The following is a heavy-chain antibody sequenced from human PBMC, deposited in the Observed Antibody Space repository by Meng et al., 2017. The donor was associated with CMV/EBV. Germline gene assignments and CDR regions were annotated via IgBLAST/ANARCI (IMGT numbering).Heavy chain of an antibody. Sequence: GGSLRLSCAASGFSFSRYWMNWVRQAPGKGLEWVANIRQDGSEAYYVDSVKGRFTIFRDNTKNSLFLQMDSLSAEDTAIYYCVRESSTFSWSEHLQHWGQGTLVTVSS. J-gene: IGHJ1*01. CDR3: VRESSTFSWSEHLQH. V-gene: IGHV3-7*01. CDR2: IRQDGSEA. D-gene: IGHD2-2*01. CDR1: GFSFSRYW.